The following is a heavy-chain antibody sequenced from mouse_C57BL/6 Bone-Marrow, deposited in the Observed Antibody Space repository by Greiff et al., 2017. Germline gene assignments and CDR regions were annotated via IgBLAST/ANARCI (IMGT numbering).Heavy chain of an antibody. V-gene: IGHV14-3*01. CDR1: GFNIKNTY. J-gene: IGHJ3*01. D-gene: IGHD3-2*02. Sequence: VQLKESVAELVRPGASVKLSCTASGFNIKNTYMHWVKQRPEQGLEWIGRIDPANGNTKYAPKFQGKATITADTSSNTAYLQLSSLTSEDTAIYYCARFLTAQATLAWFAYWGQGTLVTVSA. CDR3: ARFLTAQATLAWFAY. CDR2: IDPANGNT.